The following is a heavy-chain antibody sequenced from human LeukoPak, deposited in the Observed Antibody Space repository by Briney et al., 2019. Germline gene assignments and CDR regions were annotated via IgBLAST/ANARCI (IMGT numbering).Heavy chain of an antibody. CDR2: ISGSGDST. Sequence: GSLRLSCAASGFTFSNAWMTWVRQAPGKGLEWVSAISGSGDSTYYADSVKGRFTISRDNSKNTLYLQMNSLRAEDTAVFYCAKADIGVAPYNWFDPWGQGTLVTVSS. D-gene: IGHD5-12*01. V-gene: IGHV3-23*01. CDR1: GFTFSNAW. J-gene: IGHJ5*02. CDR3: AKADIGVAPYNWFDP.